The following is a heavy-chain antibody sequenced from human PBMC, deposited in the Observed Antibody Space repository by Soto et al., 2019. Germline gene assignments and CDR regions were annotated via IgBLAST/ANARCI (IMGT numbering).Heavy chain of an antibody. Sequence: QVQLVESGGGVVQPGRSLRLSCAASGFTFSSYGMHWVRQAPGKGLEWVAVISYDGSNKYYADSVKGRFTISRDNSKNTRDLQMNSLRAEDTAVYYGAKGGIAVAGILVVGEYFHHWGQGTLVTVSS. D-gene: IGHD6-19*01. CDR2: ISYDGSNK. CDR3: AKGGIAVAGILVVGEYFHH. J-gene: IGHJ1*01. V-gene: IGHV3-30*18. CDR1: GFTFSSYG.